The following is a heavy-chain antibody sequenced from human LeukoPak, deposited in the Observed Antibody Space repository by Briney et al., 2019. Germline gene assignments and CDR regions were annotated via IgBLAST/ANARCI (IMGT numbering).Heavy chain of an antibody. CDR3: AKSSYYDSSGYYREYYFDY. J-gene: IGHJ4*02. D-gene: IGHD3-22*01. CDR1: GFTFSSYA. V-gene: IGHV3-23*01. CDR2: ISGSGDIT. Sequence: GGSLRLSCAASGFTFSSYAMTWVRQAPGKGLEWVSAISGSGDITYYADSVKGRFTISRDNSKNTLFLQMDSLRVEDTAVHYCAKSSYYDSSGYYREYYFDYWGQGTLVTVSS.